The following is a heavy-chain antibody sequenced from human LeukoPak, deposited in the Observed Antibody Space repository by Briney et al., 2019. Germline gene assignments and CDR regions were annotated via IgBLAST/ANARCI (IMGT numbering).Heavy chain of an antibody. D-gene: IGHD3-10*01. Sequence: GGSLRLSCAASGFTFSAYWMHWVRQAPGKGLVWVSGISSDGRSTTYADSVKGRFSISRDNAKNTLYLQMNSLRAEDTAIYYCARDRASHFDYWGQGTLVTVSS. CDR1: GFTFSAYW. CDR2: ISSDGRST. V-gene: IGHV3-74*01. J-gene: IGHJ4*02. CDR3: ARDRASHFDY.